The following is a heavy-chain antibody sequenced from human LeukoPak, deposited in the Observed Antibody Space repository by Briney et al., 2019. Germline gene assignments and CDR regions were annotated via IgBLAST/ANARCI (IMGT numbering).Heavy chain of an antibody. CDR2: INTYYGNT. D-gene: IGHD3-10*01. Sequence: ASVKVSCKSSGYTFTSYGITWVRQAPGQWLQWMGWINTYYGNTDYAQNFQGRVTMATDTSTSTAYMELRSLRSDDTAVYYCARGRFGDISFDYWGQGTLVTVSS. CDR3: ARGRFGDISFDY. CDR1: GYTFTSYG. V-gene: IGHV1-18*01. J-gene: IGHJ4*02.